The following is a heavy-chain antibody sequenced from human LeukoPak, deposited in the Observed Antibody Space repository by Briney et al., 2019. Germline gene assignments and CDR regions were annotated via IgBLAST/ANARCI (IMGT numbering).Heavy chain of an antibody. J-gene: IGHJ4*02. V-gene: IGHV3-49*03. D-gene: IGHD3-16*02. CDR2: IRSKAYGGTT. Sequence: GGSLRLSCTASGFTFGDYAMSWFRQAPGKGLEWVGFIRSKAYGGTTEYAASVKGRFTISRDDSKSIAYLQMNSLKTEDTAVYYCTRAPLYDYVWGSYRSWYFDYWGQGTLVTVSS. CDR1: GFTFGDYA. CDR3: TRAPLYDYVWGSYRSWYFDY.